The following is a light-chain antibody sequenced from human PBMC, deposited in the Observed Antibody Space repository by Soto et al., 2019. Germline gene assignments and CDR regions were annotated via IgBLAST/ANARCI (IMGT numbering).Light chain of an antibody. V-gene: IGKV1-9*01. CDR2: GAS. CDR3: QQLNDYPIT. CDR1: QGVSSF. Sequence: DIQLTQSPSFLSASVGDRVTITCRASQGVSSFLAWYQQKPGKAPELLSYGASTLQSGVPSRFRGSGSGTEFTLTISSLKPEDLETYYCQQLNDYPITFGQGTRLEIK. J-gene: IGKJ5*01.